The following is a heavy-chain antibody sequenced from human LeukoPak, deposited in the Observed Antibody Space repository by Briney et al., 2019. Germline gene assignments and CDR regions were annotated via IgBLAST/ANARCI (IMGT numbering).Heavy chain of an antibody. J-gene: IGHJ4*02. CDR3: AKVGPLWFGIYDY. Sequence: GGSLRLSCAASGFTFSSYGMHWVRQAPGKGLEWVAVISYDGSNKYYADSVKGRFTISIDNSKNTLYLQMNSLRAEDTAVYYCAKVGPLWFGIYDYWGQGTLVTVSS. CDR2: ISYDGSNK. CDR1: GFTFSSYG. D-gene: IGHD3-10*01. V-gene: IGHV3-30*18.